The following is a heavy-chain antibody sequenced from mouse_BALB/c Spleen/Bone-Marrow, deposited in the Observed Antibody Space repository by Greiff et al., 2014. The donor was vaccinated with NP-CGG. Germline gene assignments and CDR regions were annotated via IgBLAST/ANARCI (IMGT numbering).Heavy chain of an antibody. D-gene: IGHD2-4*01. V-gene: IGHV5-17*02. CDR1: GFTFRSFG. CDR3: ARRGTMITAGPFAY. Sequence: EVQLQESGGGLVQPGGSRKLSCAASGFTFRSFGMHWIRQAPEKGLEWVAYISSGSNTIYYEDTVKGRFTISRDNPKNTLFLKMTSLRSEDTAMYYCARRGTMITAGPFAYWGQGTLVTVSA. J-gene: IGHJ3*01. CDR2: ISSGSNTI.